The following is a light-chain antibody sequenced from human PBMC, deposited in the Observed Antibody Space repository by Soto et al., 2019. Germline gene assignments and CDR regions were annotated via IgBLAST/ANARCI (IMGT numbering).Light chain of an antibody. V-gene: IGKV3-20*01. J-gene: IGKJ1*01. CDR2: GAS. CDR1: QSVSSSY. CDR3: QQYGSSPWT. Sequence: EIVLTQSPGTLYLYPGGRATLSCRDSQSVSSSYLAWYQQKPGQAPRLLIYGASSRATGIPDRFSGSGSGTDFTLTISRLEPEEFAVYYCQQYGSSPWTVGQGTKVDIK.